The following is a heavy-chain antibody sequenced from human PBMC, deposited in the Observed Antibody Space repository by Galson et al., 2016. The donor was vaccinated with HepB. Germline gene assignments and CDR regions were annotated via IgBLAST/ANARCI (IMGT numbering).Heavy chain of an antibody. J-gene: IGHJ6*02. CDR2: IYSGGST. CDR3: ARDINDFWSGYYSGGMDV. Sequence: LRLSCAASGFTVSSKYMSWVRQAPGKGLEWVSVIYSGGSTHYADSVKGRFTISRDNSKNTLFLQMNSLRAEDTAVYYCARDINDFWSGYYSGGMDVWGQGTTVTVSS. CDR1: GFTVSSKY. D-gene: IGHD3-3*01. V-gene: IGHV3-53*01.